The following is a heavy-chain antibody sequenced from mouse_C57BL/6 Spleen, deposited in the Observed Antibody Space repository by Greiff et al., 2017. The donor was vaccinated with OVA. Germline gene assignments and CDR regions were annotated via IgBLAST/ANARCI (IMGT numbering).Heavy chain of an antibody. J-gene: IGHJ3*01. CDR2: ISYDGSN. D-gene: IGHD1-1*01. Sequence: VQLKESGPGLVKPSQSLSLTCSVTGYSITSGYYWNWIRQFPGNKLEWMGYISYDGSNNYNPSLKNRISITRDTSKNQFFLKLNSVTTEDTATYYCARQEDVAPAWFAYWGQGTLVTVSA. CDR3: ARQEDVAPAWFAY. CDR1: GYSITSGYY. V-gene: IGHV3-6*01.